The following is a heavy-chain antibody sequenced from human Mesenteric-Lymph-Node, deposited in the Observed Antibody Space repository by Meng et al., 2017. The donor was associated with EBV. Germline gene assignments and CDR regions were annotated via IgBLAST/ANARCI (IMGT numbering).Heavy chain of an antibody. CDR2: IIPIFSTA. J-gene: IGHJ4*02. Sequence: VVVGAEGKEAGVVGEGSCKASGGTFRSYAISWVRQAPGQGLEWMGGIIPIFSTANYAQKLQGRVTITADESTSTAYMELNSLRSEDTAVYYCATYYYDSSAYFDWGQGTLVTVSS. V-gene: IGHV1-69*01. CDR3: ATYYYDSSAYFD. CDR1: GGTFRSYA. D-gene: IGHD3-22*01.